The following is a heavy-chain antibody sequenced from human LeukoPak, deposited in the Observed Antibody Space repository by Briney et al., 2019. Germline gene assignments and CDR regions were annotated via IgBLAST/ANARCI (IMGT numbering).Heavy chain of an antibody. J-gene: IGHJ4*02. Sequence: GGSLRLSCGASGFTFNTYGMHWVRHARDKGMEGVAVISYDGSNKYSADSVKGRFTISRDNSKNTVYLQMNSLRAEDTAVYYCATDHGFHYGAYFDYWGQGTLVTVSS. CDR2: ISYDGSNK. CDR1: GFTFNTYG. V-gene: IGHV3-30*03. D-gene: IGHD4-17*01. CDR3: ATDHGFHYGAYFDY.